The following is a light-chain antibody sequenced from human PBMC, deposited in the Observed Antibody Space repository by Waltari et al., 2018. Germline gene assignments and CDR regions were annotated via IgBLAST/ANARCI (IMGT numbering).Light chain of an antibody. V-gene: IGLV3-1*01. J-gene: IGLJ2*01. CDR1: KLGDKY. CDR3: QTWDRSTVV. CDR2: QDN. Sequence: SYELTQPPSVSVSQGQTASITCSGDKLGDKYACWYQQKAGQSPVLVIYQDNKRRSGIPERFSGFNSGNTATLTISGTQTMDEADYYCQTWDRSTVVFGGGTKLTVL.